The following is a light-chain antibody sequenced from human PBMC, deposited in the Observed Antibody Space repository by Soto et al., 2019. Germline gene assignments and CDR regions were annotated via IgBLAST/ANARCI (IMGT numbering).Light chain of an antibody. CDR1: RSVDLW. CDR2: AAS. J-gene: IGKJ1*01. CDR3: QQSYNVPRT. Sequence: MYQSLSTLSAKIEDRVTITCRASRSVDLWLAWYQQKPGKAPKLLIYAASRLQTGVPSRFSGSGSGTDFTLTITSLHPEDFATYYCQQSYNVPRTFGQGTTVDIK. V-gene: IGKV1-39*01.